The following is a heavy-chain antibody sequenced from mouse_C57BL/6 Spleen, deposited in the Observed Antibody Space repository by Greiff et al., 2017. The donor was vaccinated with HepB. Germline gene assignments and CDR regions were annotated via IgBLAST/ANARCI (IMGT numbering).Heavy chain of an antibody. CDR1: GYTFTSYW. D-gene: IGHD1-1*01. CDR2: IDPSDSYT. V-gene: IGHV1-69*01. Sequence: QVQLQQPGAELVMPGASVKLSCKASGYTFTSYWMHWVKQRPGQGLEWIGEIDPSDSYTNYNQKFKGKSTLTVDKSSSTAYMQLSSLTSEDSAVYYCARRTTVVAGDAMDYWGQGTSVTVSS. CDR3: ARRTTVVAGDAMDY. J-gene: IGHJ4*01.